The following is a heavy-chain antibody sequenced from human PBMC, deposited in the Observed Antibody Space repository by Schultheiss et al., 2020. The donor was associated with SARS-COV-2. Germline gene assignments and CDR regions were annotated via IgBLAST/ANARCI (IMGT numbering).Heavy chain of an antibody. D-gene: IGHD2-8*01. Sequence: GESLKISCAASGFTFSDYYMSWIRQAPGKGLEWVSYISSSGSTIYYADSVKGRFTISRDNAKNSLYLQMNSLRAEDTAVYYCARGYCTNGVCPAEYFQHWGQGTLVTVSS. J-gene: IGHJ1*01. CDR1: GFTFSDYY. V-gene: IGHV3-11*01. CDR3: ARGYCTNGVCPAEYFQH. CDR2: ISSSGSTI.